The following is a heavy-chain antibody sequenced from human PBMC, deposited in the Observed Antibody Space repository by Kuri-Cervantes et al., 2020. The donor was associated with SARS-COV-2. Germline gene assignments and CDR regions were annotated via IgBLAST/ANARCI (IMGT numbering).Heavy chain of an antibody. CDR3: TRHDFWSGYYFDY. Sequence: GALRLSCEVSGFLFSASAIHWVRQAPGKGLEWVGRIKSKTDGGTTDYAAPVKGRFTISRDDSKNTLYLQMNSLKTEDTAVYYCTRHDFWSGYYFDYWGQGTLVTVSS. CDR2: IKSKTDGGTT. V-gene: IGHV3-15*01. J-gene: IGHJ4*02. CDR1: GFLFSASA. D-gene: IGHD3-3*01.